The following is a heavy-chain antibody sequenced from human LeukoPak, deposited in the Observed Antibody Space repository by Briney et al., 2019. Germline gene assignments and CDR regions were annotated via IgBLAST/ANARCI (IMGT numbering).Heavy chain of an antibody. J-gene: IGHJ3*02. D-gene: IGHD2-15*01. CDR2: ISSSSSTI. CDR1: GFTFSSYA. Sequence: GGSLRLSCAASGFTFSSYAMNWVRQAPGKGLGWVSYISSSSSTIYYADSVKGRFTISRDNAKNSLYPQMNGLRDDDTAVYYCARRAAGKPFDIWGQGTVVTVSS. CDR3: ARRAAGKPFDI. V-gene: IGHV3-48*02.